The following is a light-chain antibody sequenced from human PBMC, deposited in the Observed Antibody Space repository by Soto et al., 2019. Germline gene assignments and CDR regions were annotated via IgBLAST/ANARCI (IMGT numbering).Light chain of an antibody. CDR1: SSNIGSNY. Sequence: QSVLTQPPSASGTPGQRVTISCYGSSSNIGSNYVYWYQQLPGTAPKLLIYRNNQRPSGVPDRFSGSKSGTSASLAISGLRSEDEADHYCAAWDDSLSGPCVVFGGGTKLTVL. CDR3: AAWDDSLSGPCVV. CDR2: RNN. J-gene: IGLJ2*01. V-gene: IGLV1-47*01.